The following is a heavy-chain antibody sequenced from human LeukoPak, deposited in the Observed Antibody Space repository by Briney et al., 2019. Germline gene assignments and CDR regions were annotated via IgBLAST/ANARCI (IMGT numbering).Heavy chain of an antibody. CDR2: INPNSGGT. CDR3: ARDLDGGLLWFGELLV. Sequence: PGASVKVSCRASGYTFTGYCMHWVRQAPGQGLEWMGWINPNSGGTNYAQKFQGRVTMTRDTSISTAYMELSRLRSDDTAVYYCARDLDGGLLWFGELLVWGQGTLVTVSS. V-gene: IGHV1-2*02. CDR1: GYTFTGYC. D-gene: IGHD3-10*01. J-gene: IGHJ4*02.